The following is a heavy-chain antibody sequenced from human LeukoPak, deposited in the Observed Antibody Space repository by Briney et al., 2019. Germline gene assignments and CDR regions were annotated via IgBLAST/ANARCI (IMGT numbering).Heavy chain of an antibody. J-gene: IGHJ4*02. V-gene: IGHV3-23*01. Sequence: PGGSLRLSCAASGFTFSRYAMSWVRQAPGKGLEWVSAISGSGGSTYYADSVKGRFTISRDNSKNTLYLQMNSLRAEDTAVYYCAKDLTIYSSGYYYEVVGVDYWGQGTLVTVSS. CDR2: ISGSGGST. CDR1: GFTFSRYA. D-gene: IGHD3-22*01. CDR3: AKDLTIYSSGYYYEVVGVDY.